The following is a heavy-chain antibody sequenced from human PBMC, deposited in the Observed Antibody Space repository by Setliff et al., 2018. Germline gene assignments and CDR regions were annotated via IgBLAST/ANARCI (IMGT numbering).Heavy chain of an antibody. CDR3: ARDSRTYSSGWYANWFDP. D-gene: IGHD6-19*01. V-gene: IGHV3-20*01. CDR2: INWNGGNT. CDR1: GFTFDDYG. Sequence: RTGGSLRLSCAASGFTFDDYGMSWVRQVPGKGLEWVSGINWNGGNTGYADSVKGRFTISRDNAKNSLYLEMNSLRAEDTALYHCARDSRTYSSGWYANWFDPWGQGTLVTAPQ. J-gene: IGHJ5*02.